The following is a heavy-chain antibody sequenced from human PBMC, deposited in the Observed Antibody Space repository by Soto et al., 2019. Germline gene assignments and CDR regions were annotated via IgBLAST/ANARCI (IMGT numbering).Heavy chain of an antibody. CDR3: AKVLGAHSSSWHAFDI. J-gene: IGHJ3*02. V-gene: IGHV3-30*18. Sequence: GGSLRLSCAASGFTFSSYGMHWVRQAPGKGLEWVAVISYDGSNKYYADSVKGRFTISRDNSKNTLYLQMNSLRAEDTAVYYCAKVLGAHSSSWHAFDIWGQGTMVTVSS. CDR2: ISYDGSNK. CDR1: GFTFSSYG. D-gene: IGHD6-13*01.